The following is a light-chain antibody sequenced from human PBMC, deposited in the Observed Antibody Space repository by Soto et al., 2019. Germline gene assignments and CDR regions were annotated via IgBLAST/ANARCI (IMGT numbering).Light chain of an antibody. J-gene: IGKJ2*01. CDR2: TVP. CDR1: QDISTY. V-gene: IGKV1-33*01. Sequence: DIQMTQSPSSLSASLGDRVTITCQASQDISTYLNWYQQKPGKAPNLLIYTVPNLETGVPSRFNGSGSGTVFTLTISALQPEDIATYYCQQYNSLPYTFGQGTRLEIE. CDR3: QQYNSLPYT.